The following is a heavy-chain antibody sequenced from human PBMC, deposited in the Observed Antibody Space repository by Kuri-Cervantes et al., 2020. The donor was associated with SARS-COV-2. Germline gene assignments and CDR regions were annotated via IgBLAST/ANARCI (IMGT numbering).Heavy chain of an antibody. CDR2: TNPNSGGT. CDR3: ASVCTMGVSLD. V-gene: IGHV1-2*04. CDR1: GYTFTGYY. D-gene: IGHD1-1*01. Sequence: ASVKVSCKASGYTFTGYYMHWVRQAPGQGLEWMGWTNPNSGGTNYAQKFQGWVTMTRDTSISTVYMELSRLRSDDTAVYYCASVCTMGVSLDWGQGTLVTVSS. J-gene: IGHJ4*02.